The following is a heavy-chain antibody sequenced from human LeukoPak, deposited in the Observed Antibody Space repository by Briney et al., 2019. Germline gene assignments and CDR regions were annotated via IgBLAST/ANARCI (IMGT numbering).Heavy chain of an antibody. D-gene: IGHD3-3*01. J-gene: IGHJ4*02. V-gene: IGHV3-48*01. CDR2: ITSSGNTI. CDR1: GFTFSSYS. CDR3: ATEYDFSGDFDY. Sequence: GGSLRLSCAASGFTFSSYSMNWVRQAPGKGLEWVSYITSSGNTIYYADSVKGRFTISRDNAKNSLYLQMNSLRAEDTAVYYCATEYDFSGDFDYWGQGTLVTVSS.